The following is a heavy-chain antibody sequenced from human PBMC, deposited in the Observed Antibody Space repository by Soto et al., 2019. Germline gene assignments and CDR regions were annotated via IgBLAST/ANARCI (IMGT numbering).Heavy chain of an antibody. J-gene: IGHJ5*02. CDR3: ARSGYSYGRNWFDP. D-gene: IGHD5-18*01. CDR1: GFTFSSYS. V-gene: IGHV3-21*01. Sequence: EVQLMESGGGLVKPGGSLRLSCAASGFTFSSYSMNWVRQAPGKGLEWVSYISSTSSYIYYADSVKGRFTISRDNAKNSLYLQMNSLRAEDTAVNYCARSGYSYGRNWFDPWGQGTLVTVSS. CDR2: ISSTSSYI.